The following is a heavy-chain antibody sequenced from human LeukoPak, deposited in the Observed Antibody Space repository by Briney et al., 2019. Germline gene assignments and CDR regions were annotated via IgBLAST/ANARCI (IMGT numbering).Heavy chain of an antibody. D-gene: IGHD6-19*01. V-gene: IGHV3-48*01. CDR1: GFTFSSYS. J-gene: IGHJ4*02. Sequence: GGSLRLSCAASGFTFSSYSMNWVRQAPGKGLEWVSYISSSSSTIYYADSVKGRFTISRDNAKNSLYLQMNSLRAEDTAVYCCARASVALDYWGQGTLVTVSS. CDR2: ISSSSSTI. CDR3: ARASVALDY.